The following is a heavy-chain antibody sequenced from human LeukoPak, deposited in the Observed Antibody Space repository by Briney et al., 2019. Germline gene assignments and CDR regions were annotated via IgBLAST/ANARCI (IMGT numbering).Heavy chain of an antibody. Sequence: PSETLSLTCTVSGGSISSSSYYWGWIRQPPGKGLEWIGSIYYSGSTYYNPSLKSRVTISADTSKNQFSLKLSSVTAADTAVYYCARERRSGSYYYFDYWGQGTLVTVSS. CDR2: IYYSGST. J-gene: IGHJ4*02. CDR1: GGSISSSSYY. D-gene: IGHD1-26*01. V-gene: IGHV4-39*07. CDR3: ARERRSGSYYYFDY.